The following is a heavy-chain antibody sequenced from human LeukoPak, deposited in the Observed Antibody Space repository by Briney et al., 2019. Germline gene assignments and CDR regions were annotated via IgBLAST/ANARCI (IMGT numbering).Heavy chain of an antibody. J-gene: IGHJ4*02. CDR3: ATGGEYYDTGGYGHDH. Sequence: PGGSLRLSCAASGFTVSSNYMSWVRQAPGKGLEQVSVIYSGGDTYYADSVKGRFTISRDNSKNTLYLQMNSLRAEDTAVYYCATGGEYYDTGGYGHDHWGRGTLVTVSS. D-gene: IGHD3-22*01. CDR1: GFTVSSNY. V-gene: IGHV3-53*01. CDR2: IYSGGDT.